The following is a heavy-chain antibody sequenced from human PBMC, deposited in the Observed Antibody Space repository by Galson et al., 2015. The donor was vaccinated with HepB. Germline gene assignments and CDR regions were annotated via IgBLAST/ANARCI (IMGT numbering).Heavy chain of an antibody. D-gene: IGHD2-2*01. Sequence: TLSLTCTVSGGSISSGSYYWSWIRQPAGKGLEWIGRIYTSGSTNYNPSLKSRVTISVDTSKNQFSLKLSSVTAADTAVYYCARAYCSSTSCYLPLAFDIWGQGTMVTVSS. J-gene: IGHJ3*02. CDR2: IYTSGST. CDR3: ARAYCSSTSCYLPLAFDI. CDR1: GGSISSGSYY. V-gene: IGHV4-61*02.